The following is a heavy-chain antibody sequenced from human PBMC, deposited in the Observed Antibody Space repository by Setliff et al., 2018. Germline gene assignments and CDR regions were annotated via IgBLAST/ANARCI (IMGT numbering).Heavy chain of an antibody. J-gene: IGHJ6*03. V-gene: IGHV1-46*01. CDR2: IYPSGGSI. Sequence: GASVKVSCEASGYTFTSYYMHWVRQAPGQGLEWMGIIYPSGGSISYAQKFQGRVTMTRDTSTSTVYVELSSLSSEIDYYYYYYMDVWGKGTTVTVSS. CDR1: GYTFTSYY. CDR3: YMDV.